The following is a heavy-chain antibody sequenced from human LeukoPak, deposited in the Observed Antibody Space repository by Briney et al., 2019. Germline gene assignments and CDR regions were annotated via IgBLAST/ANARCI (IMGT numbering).Heavy chain of an antibody. V-gene: IGHV4-61*02. J-gene: IGHJ4*02. CDR2: IYTSGST. Sequence: SQTLSLTCTVSGGSISSGSYYWSWLRQPAGKGLEWIGRIYTSGSTNYNPSLKSRVTISVDTSKNQFSLKLSAVTAADTAVYYCARGIRGMGFDYWGQGTLVTVSS. CDR3: ARGIRGMGFDY. CDR1: GGSISSGSYY. D-gene: IGHD1-14*01.